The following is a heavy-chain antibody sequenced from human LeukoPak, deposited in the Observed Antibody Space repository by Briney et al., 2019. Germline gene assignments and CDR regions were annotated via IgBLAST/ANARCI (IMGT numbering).Heavy chain of an antibody. Sequence: ASVKVSCKAYGYTFTHFYIHWVRQAPAQGLEWMGWINPNSGDTDYAQKFQGRVTMTRDTSISTAYMELGSLGSDDTAMYYSAANVDTPRGAFDIWGQGSMVTVSS. D-gene: IGHD4/OR15-4a*01. CDR2: INPNSGDT. J-gene: IGHJ3*02. CDR1: GYTFTHFY. CDR3: AANVDTPRGAFDI. V-gene: IGHV1-2*02.